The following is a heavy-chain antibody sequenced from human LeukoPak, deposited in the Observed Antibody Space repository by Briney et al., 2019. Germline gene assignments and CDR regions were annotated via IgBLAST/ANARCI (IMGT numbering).Heavy chain of an antibody. CDR1: GFTFETFG. J-gene: IGHJ6*02. V-gene: IGHV3-33*01. Sequence: GRSLRLSCTASGFTFETFGMHWVRQSPGKGLEWVGVIWPNGRITHYGDSVQGRFTISRDNSKNTLYLQMNGLRAEDTAVYYCARSRLGRASAGKKYYYYGMDVWGQGTTVTVSS. CDR2: IWPNGRIT. D-gene: IGHD6-13*01. CDR3: ARSRLGRASAGKKYYYYGMDV.